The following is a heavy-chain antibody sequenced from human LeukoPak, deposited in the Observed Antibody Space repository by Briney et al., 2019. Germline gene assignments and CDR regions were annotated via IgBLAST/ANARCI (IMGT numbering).Heavy chain of an antibody. V-gene: IGHV3-48*04. CDR1: GFTFSSYS. Sequence: PGGSLRLSCAASGFTFSSYSMNWVRQAPGKGLEWLSYISSSGSTIYYADSVKGRFTISRDNAKNSLYLQMNSLRVEDTAVYYCTRTTVTINAFDPWGQGTLVTVSS. J-gene: IGHJ5*02. D-gene: IGHD4-17*01. CDR3: TRTTVTINAFDP. CDR2: ISSSGSTI.